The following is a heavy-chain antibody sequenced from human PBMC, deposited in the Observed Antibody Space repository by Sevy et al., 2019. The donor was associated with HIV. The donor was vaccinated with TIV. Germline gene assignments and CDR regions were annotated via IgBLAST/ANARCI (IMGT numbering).Heavy chain of an antibody. Sequence: GGSLRLSCAAFGFTFSNYAIHWVRQAPGKGLEWVAAMSYDGNEQNYGDSVKGRFTISRDTSKNTLYLQMNGLRPEDTAVYYCAKQGDGINSHFDHWGQGTLVTVSS. CDR2: MSYDGNEQ. CDR1: GFTFSNYA. J-gene: IGHJ4*02. V-gene: IGHV3-30*18. CDR3: AKQGDGINSHFDH. D-gene: IGHD3-16*01.